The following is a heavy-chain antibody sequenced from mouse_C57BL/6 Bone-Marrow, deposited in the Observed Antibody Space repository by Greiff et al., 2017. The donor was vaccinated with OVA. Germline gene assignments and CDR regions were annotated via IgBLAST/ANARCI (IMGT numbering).Heavy chain of an antibody. CDR3: ARYDYPFAY. CDR2: IHPNSGST. CDR1: GYTFTSYW. V-gene: IGHV1-64*01. D-gene: IGHD2-4*01. J-gene: IGHJ3*01. Sequence: QVHVKQPGAELVKPGASVKLSCTASGYTFTSYWMHWVKQRPGQGLEWIGMIHPNSGSTNYNEKFKSKATLTVDKSSSTAYMQLSSLTSEDSAVYYCARYDYPFAYWGQGTLVTVSA.